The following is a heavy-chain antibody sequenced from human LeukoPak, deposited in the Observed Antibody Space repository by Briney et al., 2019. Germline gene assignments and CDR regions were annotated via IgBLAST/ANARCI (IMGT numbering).Heavy chain of an antibody. CDR2: INHSGST. CDR3: ARARITIFGVVTQHDY. J-gene: IGHJ4*02. D-gene: IGHD3-3*01. CDR1: GGSFSGYY. Sequence: SETLSLTCAVYGGSFSGYYWSWIRQPPGKGLEWIGEINHSGSTNYNPSLKSQVTISVDTSKNQFSLKLSSVTAADTAVYYCARARITIFGVVTQHDYWGQGTLVTVSS. V-gene: IGHV4-34*01.